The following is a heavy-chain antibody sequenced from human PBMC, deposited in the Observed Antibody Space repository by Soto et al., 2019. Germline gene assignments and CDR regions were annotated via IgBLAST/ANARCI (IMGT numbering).Heavy chain of an antibody. J-gene: IGHJ4*02. V-gene: IGHV3-9*01. Sequence: EVQLVESGGGLVQPGRSLRLSCAASGFTFDDYAMHWVRQAPGKGLEWVSGISWNSGSIGYADSVKGRFTISRDNAKNSRYLKMSRLRAEDTSLYYCVKESGDYWGEGSVVTV. CDR3: VKESGDY. CDR1: GFTFDDYA. D-gene: IGHD6-25*01. CDR2: ISWNSGSI.